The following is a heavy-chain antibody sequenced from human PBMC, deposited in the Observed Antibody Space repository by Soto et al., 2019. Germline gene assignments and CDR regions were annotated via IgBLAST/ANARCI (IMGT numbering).Heavy chain of an antibody. CDR1: GGSVSSGSYY. Sequence: SETLSLTCTVSGGSVSSGSYYWSWIRQPPGKGLEWIGYIYYSGSTNYNPSLKSRVTISVDTSKNQFSLKLSSVTAADTAVYYCARELIDDFWSGYPVALDIWGQGTMVTVSS. V-gene: IGHV4-61*01. D-gene: IGHD3-3*01. CDR2: IYYSGST. J-gene: IGHJ3*02. CDR3: ARELIDDFWSGYPVALDI.